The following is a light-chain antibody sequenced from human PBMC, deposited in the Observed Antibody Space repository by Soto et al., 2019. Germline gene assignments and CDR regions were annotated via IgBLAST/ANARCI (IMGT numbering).Light chain of an antibody. V-gene: IGKV3-15*01. Sequence: EIVVTQSPATLSGSAGERVTLSFRASQSVSSRLAWYHQKPGQSPRLLIYGASTRATGIPARFSGSGSGTEFTLTISSLQSEDFGLYYCHQYNNFWTFGQGTKVDI. CDR3: HQYNNFWT. J-gene: IGKJ1*01. CDR1: QSVSSR. CDR2: GAS.